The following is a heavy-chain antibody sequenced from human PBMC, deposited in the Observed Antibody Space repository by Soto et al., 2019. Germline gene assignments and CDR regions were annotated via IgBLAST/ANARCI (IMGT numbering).Heavy chain of an antibody. CDR1: GFTFSSYS. CDR2: ISSSSSYI. J-gene: IGHJ6*03. CDR3: ARDGYNWNDLDYYYYYMDV. Sequence: EVQLVESGGGLVKPGGSLRLSCAASGFTFSSYSMNWVRQAPGKGLEWVSSISSSSSYIYYADSVKGRFTISRDNAKNSLYLQMNSLRAEDTAVYYCARDGYNWNDLDYYYYYMDVWGKGTTVTVSS. D-gene: IGHD1-1*01. V-gene: IGHV3-21*01.